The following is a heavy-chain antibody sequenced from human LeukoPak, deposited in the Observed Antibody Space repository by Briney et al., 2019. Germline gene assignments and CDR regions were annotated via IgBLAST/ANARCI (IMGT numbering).Heavy chain of an antibody. CDR1: GGSISSSSYY. Sequence: PSETLSLTCTVSGGSISSSSYYWGWIRQPPGKGLEWIGSIYYSGSTYYNPSLKSRVTISVDTSKNQFSLKLSSVTAADTAVYYCARTPPGVYFDYWGQGTLATVSS. CDR2: IYYSGST. V-gene: IGHV4-39*07. J-gene: IGHJ4*02. D-gene: IGHD2-8*01. CDR3: ARTPPGVYFDY.